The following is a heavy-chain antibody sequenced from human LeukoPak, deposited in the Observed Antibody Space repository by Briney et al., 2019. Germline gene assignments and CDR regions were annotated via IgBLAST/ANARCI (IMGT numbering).Heavy chain of an antibody. CDR3: ARSAGAYCSSTSCYPDAFDI. D-gene: IGHD2-2*01. CDR2: LVSSSSYI. J-gene: IGHJ3*02. V-gene: IGHV3-21*01. Sequence: GGPRSPSCQPSGFTFRSYSMNGAAKPQGRGRDGFSPLVSSSSYIYYADSVKGRFTISRDNAKNSLYLQMNSLRAEDTAVYYCARSAGAYCSSTSCYPDAFDIWGQGTMVTVSS. CDR1: GFTFRSYS.